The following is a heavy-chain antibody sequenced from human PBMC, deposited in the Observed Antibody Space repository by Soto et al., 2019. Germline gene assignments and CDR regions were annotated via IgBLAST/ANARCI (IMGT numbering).Heavy chain of an antibody. Sequence: GASVKVSCKASGYTFSNFYIHWVRQAPGQGLEWMGLINPSGGSTAYAQRFQGRVTMTRDTSTSTVYMELSSLRSEDTAVYYCTRATYSSGWYVIWYWGHGTLVTVSS. CDR3: TRATYSSGWYVIWY. J-gene: IGHJ4*01. V-gene: IGHV1-46*03. D-gene: IGHD6-19*01. CDR2: INPSGGST. CDR1: GYTFSNFY.